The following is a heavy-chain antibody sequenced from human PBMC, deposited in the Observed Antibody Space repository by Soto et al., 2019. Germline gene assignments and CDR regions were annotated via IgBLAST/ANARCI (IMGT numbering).Heavy chain of an antibody. J-gene: IGHJ6*01. V-gene: IGHV1-69*13. CDR2: IIPIFGTA. D-gene: IGHD4-4*01. CDR1: GGTFSSYA. CDR3: ARKVGTTGDYYYDGMDV. Sequence: SVKVSCKASGGTFSSYAISWVRQAPGQGLEWMGGIIPIFGTANYAQKHQGRVTITADESTSTAYMALSRLRSEDTAVYYCARKVGTTGDYYYDGMDVWGQGTRVTVPS.